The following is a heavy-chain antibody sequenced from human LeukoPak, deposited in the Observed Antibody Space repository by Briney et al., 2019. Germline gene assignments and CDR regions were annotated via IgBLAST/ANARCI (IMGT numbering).Heavy chain of an antibody. CDR2: MNPNSGNT. D-gene: IGHD6-13*01. Sequence: GASVKVSCKASGYTFTSYDINWVRQATGQGLEWMGWMNPNSGNTGYAQKFQGRVTMTRNTSISTAYMELSSLRSEDTAVYYCARTIAAAEFGLYYYYYMDVWGKGTTVTISS. V-gene: IGHV1-8*01. CDR3: ARTIAAAEFGLYYYYYMDV. J-gene: IGHJ6*03. CDR1: GYTFTSYD.